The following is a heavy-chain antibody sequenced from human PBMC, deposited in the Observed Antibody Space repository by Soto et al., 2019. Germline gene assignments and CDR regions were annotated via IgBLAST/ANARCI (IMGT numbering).Heavy chain of an antibody. D-gene: IGHD3-3*01. CDR1: GGTFSSYA. V-gene: IGHV1-69*13. CDR2: IIPIFGTA. CDR3: ASSIFGVVIITYYYYYGMDV. Sequence: SVKVSCKASGGTFSSYAISWVRQAPGQGLEWMGGIIPIFGTANYAQKFQGRVTITADESASTAYMELSSLRSEDTAVYYCASSIFGVVIITYYYYYGMDVWGQGTTGIVS. J-gene: IGHJ6*02.